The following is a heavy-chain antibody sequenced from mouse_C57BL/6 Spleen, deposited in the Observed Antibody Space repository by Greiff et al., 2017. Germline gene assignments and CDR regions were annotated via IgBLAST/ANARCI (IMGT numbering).Heavy chain of an antibody. CDR1: GYSITSDY. CDR2: ISYSGST. D-gene: IGHD1-1*01. Sequence: EVKLEESGPGLAKPSQTLSLTCSVTGYSITSDYWNWIRKFPGNKLEYMGYISYSGSTYYNPSLKSRISITRDTSKNQYYLQLNSVTTEDTATYXCARLRDYYGSSYDWYFDVWGTGTTVTVSS. CDR3: ARLRDYYGSSYDWYFDV. V-gene: IGHV3-8*01. J-gene: IGHJ1*03.